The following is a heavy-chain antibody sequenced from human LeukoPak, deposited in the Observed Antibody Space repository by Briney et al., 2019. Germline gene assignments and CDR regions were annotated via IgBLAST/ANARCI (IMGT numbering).Heavy chain of an antibody. J-gene: IGHJ4*02. CDR3: ARGRYQYYYDSSGYLYWFDY. D-gene: IGHD3-22*01. V-gene: IGHV4-34*01. CDR2: INHSGST. Sequence: SETLSLTCAVYDGSFSGYYWSWIRQPPGKGLEWIGEINHSGSTNYNPSLKSRVTISVDTSKNQFSLKLSSVTAADTAVYYCARGRYQYYYDSSGYLYWFDYWGQGTLVTVSS. CDR1: DGSFSGYY.